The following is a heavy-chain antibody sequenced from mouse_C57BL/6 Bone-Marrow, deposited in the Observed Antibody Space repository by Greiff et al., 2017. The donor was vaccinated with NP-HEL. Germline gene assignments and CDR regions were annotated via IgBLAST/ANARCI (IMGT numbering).Heavy chain of an antibody. V-gene: IGHV3-6*01. D-gene: IGHD1-1*01. J-gene: IGHJ3*01. Sequence: EVQLQQSGPGLVKPSQSLSLTCSVTGYSITSGYYWNWIRQFPGNKLEWMGYISYDGSNNYNPSLKNRISITRDTSKNQFFLKLNSVTTEDTATYYCASEDYGSSLAYWGQGTLVTVSA. CDR3: ASEDYGSSLAY. CDR2: ISYDGSN. CDR1: GYSITSGYY.